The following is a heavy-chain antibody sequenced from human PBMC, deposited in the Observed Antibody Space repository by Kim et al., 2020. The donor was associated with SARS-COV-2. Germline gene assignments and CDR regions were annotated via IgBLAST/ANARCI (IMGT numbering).Heavy chain of an antibody. Sequence: GGSLRLSCAASGFTFRSYWMSWVRQDPGKGLEWVANIKQDGSEQYYVDSVKCRFTIARDNAKNSLYLQMNSLRAEDTAVYYCARFRTDVDIVATFWGRGTMVTVSS. D-gene: IGHD5-12*01. CDR2: IKQDGSEQ. CDR3: ARFRTDVDIVATF. V-gene: IGHV3-7*01. J-gene: IGHJ3*01. CDR1: GFTFRSYW.